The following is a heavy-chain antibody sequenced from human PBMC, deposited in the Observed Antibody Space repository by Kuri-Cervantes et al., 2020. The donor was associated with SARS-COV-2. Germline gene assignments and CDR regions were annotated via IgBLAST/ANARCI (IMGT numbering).Heavy chain of an antibody. J-gene: IGHJ4*02. D-gene: IGHD2-2*02. CDR1: GFTFSSYW. CDR3: ASGGDCSSTSCYRAEVN. Sequence: GESLKISCAASGFTFSSYWMSWVRQAPGKGLEWVANIKQDGSEKYYVDSVKGRFTISRDNAKNSLYLQMNSLRAEDTAVYYCASGGDCSSTSCYRAEVNWGQGTLVTVSS. V-gene: IGHV3-7*01. CDR2: IKQDGSEK.